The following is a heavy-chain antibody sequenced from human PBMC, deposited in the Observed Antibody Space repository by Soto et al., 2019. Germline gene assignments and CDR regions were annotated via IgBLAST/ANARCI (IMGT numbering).Heavy chain of an antibody. J-gene: IGHJ4*02. Sequence: QVQLQESGPGLVKPSQTLSLTCTVSGGSISSGGYYWSWIRQHPGKGLEWIGYIYYSGSTYYNPSLKSRVTISVDTSKNQFSLKLSSVTAADTAVYYCARDSWDYYDSSGYYYYFDYWGQGTLVTVSS. V-gene: IGHV4-31*03. D-gene: IGHD3-22*01. CDR1: GGSISSGGYY. CDR2: IYYSGST. CDR3: ARDSWDYYDSSGYYYYFDY.